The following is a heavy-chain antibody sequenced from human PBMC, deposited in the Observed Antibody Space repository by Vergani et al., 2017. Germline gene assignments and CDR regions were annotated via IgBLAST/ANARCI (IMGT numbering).Heavy chain of an antibody. CDR2: INPNSGGT. J-gene: IGHJ4*02. Sequence: QVQLVQSGAEVKKPGASVKVSCKASGYTFTGYYMHWVRQAPGQGLEWMGWINPNSGGTKYAQKFQGRVTMTRDTAISTAYMGLSRLRADDPAVYYCARDGDGYNYFAYWGQGTLVTVSS. V-gene: IGHV1-2*02. CDR1: GYTFTGYY. D-gene: IGHD5-24*01. CDR3: ARDGDGYNYFAY.